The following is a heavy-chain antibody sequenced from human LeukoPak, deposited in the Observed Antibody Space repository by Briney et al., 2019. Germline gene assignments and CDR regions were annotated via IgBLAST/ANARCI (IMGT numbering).Heavy chain of an antibody. V-gene: IGHV3-9*01. J-gene: IGHJ6*02. CDR2: ITWNSGRR. D-gene: IGHD2-2*01. Sequence: GGSLRLSCAASGFSFDDYAMHWVRRAPGEGLEWVSGITWNSGRRGYAGSVKGRFTISRDNAKNSLFLQMNSLRAEDTALYYCAKDSLGGYCSSTTCSGGMDVWGQGTTVTVSS. CDR3: AKDSLGGYCSSTTCSGGMDV. CDR1: GFSFDDYA.